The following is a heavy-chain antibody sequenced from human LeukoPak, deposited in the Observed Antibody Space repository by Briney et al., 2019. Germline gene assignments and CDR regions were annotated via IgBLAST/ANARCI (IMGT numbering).Heavy chain of an antibody. D-gene: IGHD2-21*01. CDR3: ARDPYYCGGDCQGGGDAFDI. Sequence: SETLSLTCTVSGGSISSGSYYWSWIRQPAGKGLEWIGRIYTSGSTNYNPSLKSRVTMSVDTSKNQFSLKLSSVTAADTAVYYCARDPYYCGGDCQGGGDAFDIWGQGTMVTVSS. CDR1: GGSISSGSYY. J-gene: IGHJ3*02. V-gene: IGHV4-61*02. CDR2: IYTSGST.